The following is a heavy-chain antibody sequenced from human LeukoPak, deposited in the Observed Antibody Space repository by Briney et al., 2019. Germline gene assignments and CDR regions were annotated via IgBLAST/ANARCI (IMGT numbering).Heavy chain of an antibody. CDR2: MNPNSGNT. V-gene: IGHV1-8*01. CDR1: GYTFTSYD. J-gene: IGHJ3*02. Sequence: ASVKVSCKASGYTFTSYDINWVRQATGQGLEWMGWMNPNSGNTGYAQKFQGRVTMTTNTSIGTAYMELSSLRSEDTAVYFCARGQTASNYDSSGYLSDIWGQGTMVTVSS. CDR3: ARGQTASNYDSSGYLSDI. D-gene: IGHD3-22*01.